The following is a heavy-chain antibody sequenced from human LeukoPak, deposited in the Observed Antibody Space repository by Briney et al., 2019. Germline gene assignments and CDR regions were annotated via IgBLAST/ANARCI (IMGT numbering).Heavy chain of an antibody. V-gene: IGHV4-59*01. J-gene: IGHJ5*02. D-gene: IGHD6-13*01. CDR3: ARAGFVSSSWENWFDP. CDR1: GGSISSYY. Sequence: PSETLSLTCTVSGGSISSYYWSWIRQPPGKGLEWIGYIYYSGSTNYNPSLKSRVTISVDTSKNQFSLKLSSVTAADTAVYYCARAGFVSSSWENWFDPWGQGTLVTISS. CDR2: IYYSGST.